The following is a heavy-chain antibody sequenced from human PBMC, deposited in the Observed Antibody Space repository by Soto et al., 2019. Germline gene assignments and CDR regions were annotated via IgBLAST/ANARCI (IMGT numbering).Heavy chain of an antibody. CDR2: ISTASNSI. V-gene: IGHV3-48*01. D-gene: IGHD6-6*01. Sequence: GGSLRLSCVPSGLTFSGYSMNWVRQSPGKGLEWVAYISTASNSIYYAESVRGRFTISRDNAKTSLYLQMNSLRADDTAVYFCARSMAARLHFDYWGQGTLVTVSS. J-gene: IGHJ4*02. CDR1: GLTFSGYS. CDR3: ARSMAARLHFDY.